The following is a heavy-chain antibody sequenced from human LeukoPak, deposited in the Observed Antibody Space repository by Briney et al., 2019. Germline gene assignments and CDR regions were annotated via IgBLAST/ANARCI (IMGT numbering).Heavy chain of an antibody. J-gene: IGHJ5*02. D-gene: IGHD6-19*01. CDR3: ARDGSSGWYLKVSSWFDP. CDR2: IIPIFGTA. V-gene: IGHV1-69*05. CDR1: GGTFSSYA. Sequence: SVEVSCKASGGTFSSYAISWVRQAPGQGLEWMGRIIPIFGTANYAQKFQGRVTITTDESTSTAYMELSSLRSEDTAVYYCARDGSSGWYLKVSSWFDPWGQGTLVTVSS.